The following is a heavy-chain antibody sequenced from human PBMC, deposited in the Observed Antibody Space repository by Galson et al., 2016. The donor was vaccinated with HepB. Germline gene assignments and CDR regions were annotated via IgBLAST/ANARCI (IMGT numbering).Heavy chain of an antibody. CDR3: AREGDGYIIDH. CDR2: IDYSGST. V-gene: IGHV4-59*01. D-gene: IGHD5-24*01. J-gene: IGHJ4*02. CDR1: GGSISSYY. Sequence: ETLSLTCIVSGGSISSYYWSWIRQPPGKGLEWIVYIDYSGSTNYNPYLKSRVTISVDTSKNQFSLKLSSVTAADTAVYYCAREGDGYIIDHWGQGTLVTVSS.